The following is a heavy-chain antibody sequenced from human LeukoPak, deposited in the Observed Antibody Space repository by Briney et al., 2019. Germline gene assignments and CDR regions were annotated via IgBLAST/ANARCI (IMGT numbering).Heavy chain of an antibody. CDR1: GFTFSTYA. CDR3: ARGDFDC. CDR2: VKQDGSGE. V-gene: IGHV3-7*03. J-gene: IGHJ4*02. Sequence: GGSLRLSCAASGFTFSTYAMSWVRQAPGKGLEWVAYVKQDGSGEYYVDSVKGRFTISRDSAKNSLYLQMNSLGAEDTAVYYCARGDFDCWGQGTLVTVSS.